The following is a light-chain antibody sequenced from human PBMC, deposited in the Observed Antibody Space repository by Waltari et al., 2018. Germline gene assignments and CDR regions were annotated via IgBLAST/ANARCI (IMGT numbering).Light chain of an antibody. Sequence: DIVMTQSPDSLAVSLGERATINCKYSQTLFRSSDTRNHLAWYQQRPGQPPKLLIYWTSTRESGVPDRFSGGGSGTDFTLTISSLQAEDVAVYYCQQYFDIPTFGGGTKVEIK. J-gene: IGKJ4*01. CDR1: QTLFRSSDTRNH. CDR3: QQYFDIPT. V-gene: IGKV4-1*01. CDR2: WTS.